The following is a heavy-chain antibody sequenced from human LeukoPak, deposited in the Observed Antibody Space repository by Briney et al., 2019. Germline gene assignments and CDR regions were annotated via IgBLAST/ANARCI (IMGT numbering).Heavy chain of an antibody. Sequence: GGSLRLSCAASRFTFNGYAMSWVRQAPGKGLEWVSVIGGSNGITFYVGSVKGRFTISRDNSKDTLYLQMNSLRAEDTAVYYCARNENSGWGYFDYWGQGTLVTVSS. D-gene: IGHD5-12*01. J-gene: IGHJ4*02. CDR3: ARNENSGWGYFDY. CDR2: IGGSNGIT. V-gene: IGHV3-23*01. CDR1: RFTFNGYA.